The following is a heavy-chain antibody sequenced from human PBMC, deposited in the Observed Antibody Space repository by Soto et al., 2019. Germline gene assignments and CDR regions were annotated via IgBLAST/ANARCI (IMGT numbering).Heavy chain of an antibody. Sequence: GSLRLSCAASGFTFSSYAMSWVRQAPGKGPEWVSAISGSGGSTYYADSVKGRFTISRDNSKNTLYLQMNSLRAEDTAVYYCAKDRSIAVAGETRAWGQGTLVTVSS. CDR3: AKDRSIAVAGETRA. D-gene: IGHD6-19*01. J-gene: IGHJ4*02. CDR1: GFTFSSYA. CDR2: ISGSGGST. V-gene: IGHV3-23*01.